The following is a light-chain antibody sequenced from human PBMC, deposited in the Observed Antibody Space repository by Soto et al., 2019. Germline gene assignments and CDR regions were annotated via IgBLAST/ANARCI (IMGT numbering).Light chain of an antibody. Sequence: QSVLTQPRSVSGSPGQSVTISCTGTSSDVGGYKYVSWYQQHPGKAPKLMIYDVSKRPSGVPDRFSGSKSGNTASLTISGLQAEDEADYYCCSFAGSYTFHVFGTGTKLTVL. J-gene: IGLJ1*01. CDR3: CSFAGSYTFHV. V-gene: IGLV2-11*01. CDR2: DVS. CDR1: SSDVGGYKY.